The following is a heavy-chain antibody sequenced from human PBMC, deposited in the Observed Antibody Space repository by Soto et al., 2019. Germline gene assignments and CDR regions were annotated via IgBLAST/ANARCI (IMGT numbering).Heavy chain of an antibody. D-gene: IGHD6-25*01. Sequence: EVQLLESGGGLVQPGESLRLSCAASGFTFSSYAMSWVRQAPGKGLEWVSAISGSGGSTYYADSVKGRFTISRDNSKNTLYLQMHSLRAEATAAYYCAKADSSAADHLYFYYWGQGTLVTVCS. CDR1: GFTFSSYA. CDR3: AKADSSAADHLYFYY. V-gene: IGHV3-23*01. J-gene: IGHJ4*02. CDR2: ISGSGGST.